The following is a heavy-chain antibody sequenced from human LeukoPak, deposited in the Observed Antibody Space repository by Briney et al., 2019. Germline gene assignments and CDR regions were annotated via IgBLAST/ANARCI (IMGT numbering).Heavy chain of an antibody. CDR3: ARGRLTRTVPNAFDI. V-gene: IGHV1-69*05. D-gene: IGHD4-17*01. CDR2: IIPIFGTA. J-gene: IGHJ3*02. Sequence: SVKVSCKASGGTFSSYAISWVRQAPGQGLEWMGRIIPIFGTANYAQKFQGRVTITTDESTSTAYMELSSLRSEDTAVYYCARGRLTRTVPNAFDIWGQGTMVTVSS. CDR1: GGTFSSYA.